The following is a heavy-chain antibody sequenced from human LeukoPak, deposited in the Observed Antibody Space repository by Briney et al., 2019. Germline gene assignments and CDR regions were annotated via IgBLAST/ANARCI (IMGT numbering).Heavy chain of an antibody. CDR3: ARTGALFYDYVWGSYRQPYYFDY. D-gene: IGHD3-16*02. CDR2: MNPNSGNT. Sequence: ASVKVSCKASGYTFTSYDINWVRQATGQGLEWMGWMNPNSGNTGYAQKFQGRVTMNRNTSISTAYMELSSLRSEDTAVYYCARTGALFYDYVWGSYRQPYYFDYWGQGTLVTVSS. J-gene: IGHJ4*02. CDR1: GYTFTSYD. V-gene: IGHV1-8*01.